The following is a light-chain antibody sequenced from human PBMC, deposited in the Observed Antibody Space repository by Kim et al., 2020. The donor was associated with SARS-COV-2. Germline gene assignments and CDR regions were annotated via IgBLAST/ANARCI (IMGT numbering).Light chain of an antibody. CDR3: GTWDSSLSAVV. CDR1: GSNIGNNY. J-gene: IGLJ2*01. V-gene: IGLV1-51*01. CDR2: DNN. Sequence: GQKVTTSCSGSGSNIGNNYVAWSQQLPGTAPKLLIYDNNKRPSGIPDRFSGSKSGTSATLGITGLQTGDEADYYCGTWDSSLSAVVFGGGTQLTVL.